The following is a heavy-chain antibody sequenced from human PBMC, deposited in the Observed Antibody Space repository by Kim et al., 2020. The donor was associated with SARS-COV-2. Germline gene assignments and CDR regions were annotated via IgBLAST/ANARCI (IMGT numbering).Heavy chain of an antibody. CDR2: T. J-gene: IGHJ4*02. V-gene: IGHV3-43*01. CDR3: AKTYSSGWYEG. D-gene: IGHD6-19*01. Sequence: TYYAESVKGRFTISRDNSKNSLYLQMNSLRTEDTALYYCAKTYSSGWYEGWGQGTLVTVSS.